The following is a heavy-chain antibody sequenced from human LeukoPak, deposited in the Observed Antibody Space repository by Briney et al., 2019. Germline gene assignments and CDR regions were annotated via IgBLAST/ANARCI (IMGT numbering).Heavy chain of an antibody. Sequence: SETLSLTCTVSGGSISTYYWSWIRQPPGKGLEWIGYIYYSGSTNYNPSLKSRVTISVDTSKKQFSLKLSSVAAADTAVYYCAREYYYDSSGYYPPHAFDIWGQGTMVTVSS. V-gene: IGHV4-59*01. CDR3: AREYYYDSSGYYPPHAFDI. D-gene: IGHD3-22*01. J-gene: IGHJ3*02. CDR1: GGSISTYY. CDR2: IYYSGST.